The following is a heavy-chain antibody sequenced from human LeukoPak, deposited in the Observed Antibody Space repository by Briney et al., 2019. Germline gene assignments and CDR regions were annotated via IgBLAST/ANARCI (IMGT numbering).Heavy chain of an antibody. CDR3: ARENLADYYDSSGYFDY. D-gene: IGHD3-22*01. CDR2: INWNGGST. V-gene: IGHV3-20*04. Sequence: GGSLRLSCAASGFTFDDYGMSWVRQAPGKGLEWVSSINWNGGSTGYADSVKGRFTISRDNAKNSLYLQMNSPRAEDTALYYCARENLADYYDSSGYFDYWGQGTLVTVSS. J-gene: IGHJ4*02. CDR1: GFTFDDYG.